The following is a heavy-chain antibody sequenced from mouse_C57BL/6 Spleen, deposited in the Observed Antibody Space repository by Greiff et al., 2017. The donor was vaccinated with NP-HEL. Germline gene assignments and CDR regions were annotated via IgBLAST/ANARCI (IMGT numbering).Heavy chain of an antibody. CDR1: GYAFSSYW. CDR3: ATKKMGDDGYFY. V-gene: IGHV1-80*01. D-gene: IGHD2-3*01. CDR2: IYPGDGDT. J-gene: IGHJ2*01. Sequence: VQLQQSGAELVKPGASVKISCKASGYAFSSYWMNWVKQRPGTGLEWIGQIYPGDGDTNYNGKFKGKATLTADKSAITAYMQLSSLTSEDSAVYFCATKKMGDDGYFYWGQGTTLTVSS.